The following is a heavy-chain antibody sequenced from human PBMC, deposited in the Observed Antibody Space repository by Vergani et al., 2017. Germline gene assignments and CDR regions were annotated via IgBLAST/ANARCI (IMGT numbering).Heavy chain of an antibody. J-gene: IGHJ5*02. CDR3: AGDSWTSELRGVYWFDT. V-gene: IGHV4-61*02. Sequence: QVQLHESCPGLVKPSQTLSLTCTVSGGSITSGSFYWSWIRQPAGKGMEWIGRIHSSGTTNYNPSLKRRVTLSVDTSKNPLSLRMTSVTAADTAVYSCAGDSWTSELRGVYWFDTWGQGTLVSVSS. CDR1: GGSITSGSFY. CDR2: IHSSGTT. D-gene: IGHD3-10*01.